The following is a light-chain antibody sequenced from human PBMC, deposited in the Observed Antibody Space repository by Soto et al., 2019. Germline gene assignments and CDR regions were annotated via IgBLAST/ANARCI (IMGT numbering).Light chain of an antibody. Sequence: DIPMTQSPSTLSASVGDRVTVTCRASQSINNWLAWYQQIPGKAPKLLIYDASTLETGVPSRFSGSESGTEFTLTIGSLQPDDFATYSCQQYHTYPYTFGQGTKLEIK. V-gene: IGKV1-5*01. CDR2: DAS. CDR3: QQYHTYPYT. CDR1: QSINNW. J-gene: IGKJ2*01.